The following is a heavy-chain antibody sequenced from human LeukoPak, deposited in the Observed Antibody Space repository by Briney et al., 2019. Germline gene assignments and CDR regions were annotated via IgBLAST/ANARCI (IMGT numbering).Heavy chain of an antibody. J-gene: IGHJ4*02. V-gene: IGHV5-51*01. CDR3: ARSTGATGPVDY. CDR1: GYTFSSYW. D-gene: IGHD2-8*02. Sequence: GKSLKISCKVSGYTFSSYWIGWVRQMPGKGLEWMGIIYPGDSDTRYSPSFQGQVTISADKSITTAYLQWNSLKASDTAMYYCARSTGATGPVDYWGQGTLVTV. CDR2: IYPGDSDT.